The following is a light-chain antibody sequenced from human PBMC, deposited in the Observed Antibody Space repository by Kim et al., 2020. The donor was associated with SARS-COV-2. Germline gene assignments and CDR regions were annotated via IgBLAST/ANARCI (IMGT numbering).Light chain of an antibody. CDR2: EDN. V-gene: IGLV6-57*03. CDR3: QSYDSSTPVV. CDR1: SGIIASNY. Sequence: KTVTIACTRSSGIIASNYVQWYQQRPGSAPTTVIYEDNQRPSGVPDRFSGSIDSSSNSASLTISGLKTEDEADYYCQSYDSSTPVVFGGGTQLTVL. J-gene: IGLJ2*01.